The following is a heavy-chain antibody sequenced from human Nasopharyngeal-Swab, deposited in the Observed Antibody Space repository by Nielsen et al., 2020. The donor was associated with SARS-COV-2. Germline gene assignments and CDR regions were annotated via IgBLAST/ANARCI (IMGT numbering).Heavy chain of an antibody. CDR1: GGSISSSSYY. D-gene: IGHD3-3*01. CDR3: ARQFYDFWSGYPYYGMDA. J-gene: IGHJ6*02. V-gene: IGHV4-39*01. CDR2: IYYSGST. Sequence: SETLSLTCTVSGGSISSSSYYWGWIRQPPGKGLEWIGSIYYSGSTYYNPSLKSRVTISVDTSKNQFSLKLSSVTAADTAVYYCARQFYDFWSGYPYYGMDAWGQGTTVTVSS.